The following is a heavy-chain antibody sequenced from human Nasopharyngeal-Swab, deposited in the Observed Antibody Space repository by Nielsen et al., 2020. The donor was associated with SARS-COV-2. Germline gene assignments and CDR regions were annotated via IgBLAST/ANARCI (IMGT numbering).Heavy chain of an antibody. CDR2: IKQGGSEQ. Sequence: GGSLRLSCTSSGFPFRDYYMTWVREPPGEGRDWVANIKQGGSEQFYVDSVKGRFTISRDDAKNSVYLQMNSLRAEDTAVYYCARESVVTGMDDATDIWGQGTMVTVSS. V-gene: IGHV3-7*04. CDR3: ARESVVTGMDDATDI. CDR1: GFPFRDYY. J-gene: IGHJ3*02. D-gene: IGHD2-21*02.